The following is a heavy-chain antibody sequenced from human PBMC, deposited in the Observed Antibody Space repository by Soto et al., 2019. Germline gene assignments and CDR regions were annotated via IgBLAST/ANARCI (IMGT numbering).Heavy chain of an antibody. CDR2: IYYSGST. V-gene: IGHV4-59*01. D-gene: IGHD6-19*01. Sequence: SETLSLTCTVSGGSISSYYWSWIRQPPGKGLEWIGYIYYSGSTNYNPSLKSRVTISVDTSKNQFSLKLSSVTAADTAVYYCARGRPGLVREDVWGQGTTVTVSS. CDR1: GGSISSYY. J-gene: IGHJ6*02. CDR3: ARGRPGLVREDV.